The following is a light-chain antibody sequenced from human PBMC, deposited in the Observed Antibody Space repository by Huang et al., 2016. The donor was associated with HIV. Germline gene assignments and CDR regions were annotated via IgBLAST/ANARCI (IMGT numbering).Light chain of an antibody. CDR2: GAS. J-gene: IGKJ1*01. Sequence: DIQMTQSPSSLSASVGDRVTISCRVSQGISSYLNWYQHNPGEAPRLLIYGASTLQTGVPSRFSGSGSGTYFTLTISSLRPEDFATYYCQQSHTIPWTFGQGTRV. CDR3: QQSHTIPWT. CDR1: QGISSY. V-gene: IGKV1-39*01.